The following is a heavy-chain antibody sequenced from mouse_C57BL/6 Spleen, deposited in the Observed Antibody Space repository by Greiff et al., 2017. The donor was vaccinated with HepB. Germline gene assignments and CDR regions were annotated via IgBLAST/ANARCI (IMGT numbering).Heavy chain of an antibody. CDR3: ARKTSPLGIGHYYAMDY. Sequence: EVQLQQSGPELVKPGASVKIPCKASGYTFTDYNMDWVKQSHGKSLEWIGDINPNNGGTIYNQKFKGKATLTVDKSSSTAYMELRSLTSEDTAVYYCARKTSPLGIGHYYAMDYWGQGTSVTVSS. V-gene: IGHV1-18*01. D-gene: IGHD1-1*02. J-gene: IGHJ4*01. CDR1: GYTFTDYN. CDR2: INPNNGGT.